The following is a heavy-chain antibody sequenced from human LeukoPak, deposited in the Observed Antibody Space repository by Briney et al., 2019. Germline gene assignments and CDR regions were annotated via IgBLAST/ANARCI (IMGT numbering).Heavy chain of an antibody. J-gene: IGHJ4*02. V-gene: IGHV6-1*01. D-gene: IGHD1/OR15-1a*01. CDR3: ARGKWEQLICHFDS. CDR1: GDSVSSNTAA. CDR2: TYYRSKFYY. Sequence: LSQTLSLTCAISGDSVSSNTAAWNWFRQSPSRGLEWLGRTYYRSKFYYDYTVSVKSRIVINPDTSRNQFSLQLNSVTPEDTAVYYCARGKWEQLICHFDSWGQGALITVSS.